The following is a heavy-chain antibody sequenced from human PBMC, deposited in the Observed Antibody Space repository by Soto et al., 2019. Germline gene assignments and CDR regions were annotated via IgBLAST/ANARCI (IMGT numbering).Heavy chain of an antibody. Sequence: EVQLLESGGGLVQPGGSLRLTCAASGFTFSSCAMSWVRLAPGKGLELVSAISGNGDRTFHADSVKGRFTISRDNSKNAVYMQMNSLRAEDTAVYYCAKRPWDISAGDSCDSWGQGILVT. CDR3: AKRPWDISAGDSCDS. CDR1: GFTFSSCA. CDR2: ISGNGDRT. D-gene: IGHD1-26*01. V-gene: IGHV3-23*01. J-gene: IGHJ4*02.